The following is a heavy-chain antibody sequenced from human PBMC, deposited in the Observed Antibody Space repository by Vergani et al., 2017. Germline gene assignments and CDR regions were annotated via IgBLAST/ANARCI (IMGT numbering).Heavy chain of an antibody. D-gene: IGHD2-2*01. CDR3: ARSVPAGWFDP. Sequence: QVQLQESGPGLVKPSQTLSLTCTVSGSSISSGSYYWSWIRQPAGKGLEWIGRIYTSGSTNYNPSLKSRVTMSVDTSKNQFSLKLSSVTAADTAVYYCARSVPAGWFDPWGQGTLVTVSS. J-gene: IGHJ5*02. V-gene: IGHV4-61*02. CDR2: IYTSGST. CDR1: GSSISSGSYY.